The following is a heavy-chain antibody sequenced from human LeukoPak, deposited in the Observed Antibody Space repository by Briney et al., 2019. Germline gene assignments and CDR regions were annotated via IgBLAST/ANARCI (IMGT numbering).Heavy chain of an antibody. CDR2: ISASGGST. Sequence: GGSLRLSCAASGFSFSSYAMTWVRQAPGKGLEWISGISASGGSTYYADSVKGRFTISRDNSKNTLFLQMTSLRAEDTAVYYCVNQISGWVYWGQGTLVTVSS. V-gene: IGHV3-23*01. CDR3: VNQISGWVY. J-gene: IGHJ4*02. D-gene: IGHD6-19*01. CDR1: GFSFSSYA.